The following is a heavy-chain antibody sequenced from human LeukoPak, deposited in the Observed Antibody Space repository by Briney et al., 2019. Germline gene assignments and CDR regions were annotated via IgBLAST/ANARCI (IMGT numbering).Heavy chain of an antibody. CDR3: ARAPRLQRADAFDI. D-gene: IGHD5-24*01. J-gene: IGHJ3*02. CDR2: ISTSGST. V-gene: IGHV4-4*07. CDR1: GGSISSYY. Sequence: SETLSLTCTVSGGSISSYYWSWIRQPAGKGLEWIGRISTSGSTNYNPSLKSRVTMSVDTSKNQFSLKLSSVTAADTAVYYCARAPRLQRADAFDIWGQGTMVTVSS.